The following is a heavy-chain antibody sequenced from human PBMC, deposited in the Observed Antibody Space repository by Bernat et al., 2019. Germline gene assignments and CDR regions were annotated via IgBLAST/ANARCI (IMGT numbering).Heavy chain of an antibody. J-gene: IGHJ1*01. Sequence: QVQLVESGGGVVQPGRSLRLSCAASGFTFSSYGMHWVRQAPGKGLEWVAAIWYDGSNKYYADSVKGRFTISRDNSKNTLYLQMNSLRAEDTAVYYFARDRYCSGGSCSAEYFQHWGQGTLVTVSS. D-gene: IGHD2-15*01. CDR1: GFTFSSYG. CDR3: ARDRYCSGGSCSAEYFQH. V-gene: IGHV3-33*01. CDR2: IWYDGSNK.